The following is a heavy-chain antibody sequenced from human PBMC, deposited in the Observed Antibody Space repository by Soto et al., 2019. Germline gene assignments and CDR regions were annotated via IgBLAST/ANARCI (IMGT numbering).Heavy chain of an antibody. CDR3: TRGRWQDAFDI. D-gene: IGHD6-13*01. CDR2: IYFSGST. Sequence: LVMLSVTCTVAGGSISSYYWSWIRQPPGKGLEWVGYIYFSGSTNYNPSLKSRVTISVDMSNNQFSLRLLSVAAADTAMYYCTRGRWQDAFDIWGQGTMVTVSS. J-gene: IGHJ3*02. V-gene: IGHV4-59*01. CDR1: GGSISSYY.